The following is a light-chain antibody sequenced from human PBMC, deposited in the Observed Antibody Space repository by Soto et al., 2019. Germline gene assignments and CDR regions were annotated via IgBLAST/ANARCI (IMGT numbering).Light chain of an antibody. CDR1: QSLLHSNGYNY. V-gene: IGKV2-28*01. Sequence: DIVMTQSPLSLPVTPGEPASISCRSSQSLLHSNGYNYLDWYLQKPGHSPQLLIYLGSNRASGVPDRFSGSGSGTDFTLKISRVEAEDVGVYYCMQAIHTPPAYTFGQGPKLEIK. CDR3: MQAIHTPPAYT. J-gene: IGKJ2*01. CDR2: LGS.